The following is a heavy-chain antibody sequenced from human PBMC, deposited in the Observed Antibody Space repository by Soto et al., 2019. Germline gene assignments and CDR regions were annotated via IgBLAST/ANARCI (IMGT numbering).Heavy chain of an antibody. J-gene: IGHJ5*02. CDR1: GGSISSGGYY. CDR3: ARAGVTTLENWFDP. V-gene: IGHV4-31*03. D-gene: IGHD4-17*01. Sequence: SETLSLTCTVSGGSISSGGYYWSWIRQHPGKGLEWIGYIYYSGSTYYNPSLKSRVTISVDTSKNQFSLKLSSVTAADTAVYYCARAGVTTLENWFDPWGQGTLVTVSS. CDR2: IYYSGST.